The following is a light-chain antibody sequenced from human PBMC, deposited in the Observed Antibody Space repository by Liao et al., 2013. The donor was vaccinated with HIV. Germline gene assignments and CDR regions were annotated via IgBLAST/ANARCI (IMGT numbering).Light chain of an antibody. V-gene: IGLV3-21*01. Sequence: SYELTQPPLVSVAPGKTARITCGGNNIGSKSVHWYQQKPGQAPVLVIYYDSDRPSGIPERFSGSNSGNTATLTISRVEAGDEADYYCQLWDSSSDHPYVFGTSGPRSPS. CDR3: QLWDSSSDHPYV. J-gene: IGLJ1*01. CDR1: NIGSKS. CDR2: YDS.